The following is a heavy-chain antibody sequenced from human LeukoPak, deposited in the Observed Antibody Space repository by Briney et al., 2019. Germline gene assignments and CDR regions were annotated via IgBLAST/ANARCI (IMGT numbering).Heavy chain of an antibody. V-gene: IGHV3-48*04. D-gene: IGHD3-22*01. J-gene: IGHJ6*02. Sequence: GGSLRLSCAASGFTFSSYWMHWVRQAPGKGLEWVSYISSSGSTIYYADSVKGRFTISRDNAKNSLYLQMNSLRAEDTAVYYCARDRVYYDSSGYEYYYYGMDVWGQGTTVTVSS. CDR2: ISSSGSTI. CDR3: ARDRVYYDSSGYEYYYYGMDV. CDR1: GFTFSSYW.